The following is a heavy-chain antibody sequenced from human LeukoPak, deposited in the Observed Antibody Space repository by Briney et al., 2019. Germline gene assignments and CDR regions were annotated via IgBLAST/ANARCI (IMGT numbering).Heavy chain of an antibody. CDR2: INAYNGNT. J-gene: IGHJ4*02. CDR3: ARGYCSGGSCYYFDY. V-gene: IGHV1-18*01. CDR1: GYTFTSYG. D-gene: IGHD2-15*01. Sequence: GASVKVSCKASGYTFTSYGISWVRQAPGQGLEWMGWINAYNGNTNYAQKLQGRVTMTTDTSTSTAYMELRSLRSDDTAVYYCARGYCSGGSCYYFDYWGQGTLVTVSS.